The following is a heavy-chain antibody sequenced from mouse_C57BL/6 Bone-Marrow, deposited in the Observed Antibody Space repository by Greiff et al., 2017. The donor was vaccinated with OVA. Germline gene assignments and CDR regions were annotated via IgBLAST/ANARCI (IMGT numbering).Heavy chain of an antibody. Sequence: QVHVKQPGAELVMPGASVKLSCKASGYTFTSYWMHWVKQRPGQGLEWIGEIDPSDSYTNYNQKFKGKSTLTVDKSSSTAYMQLSSLTSEDSAVYYCARDYYGSSSYYAMDYWGQGTSVTVSS. CDR1: GYTFTSYW. D-gene: IGHD1-1*01. V-gene: IGHV1-69*01. J-gene: IGHJ4*01. CDR3: ARDYYGSSSYYAMDY. CDR2: IDPSDSYT.